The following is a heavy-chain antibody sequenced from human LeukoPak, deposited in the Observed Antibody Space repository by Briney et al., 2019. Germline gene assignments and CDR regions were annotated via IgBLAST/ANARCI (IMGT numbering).Heavy chain of an antibody. CDR3: ARARGLDYGDYPWNY. CDR2: ISSSGSTI. Sequence: GGSLRLSCAAPGFTFSDYYMSWIRQAPGKGLEWVSYISSSGSTIYYADSVKGRFTISRDNAKNSLYLQMNSLRAEDTAVYYCARARGLDYGDYPWNYWGQGTLVTVSS. V-gene: IGHV3-11*01. D-gene: IGHD4-17*01. J-gene: IGHJ4*02. CDR1: GFTFSDYY.